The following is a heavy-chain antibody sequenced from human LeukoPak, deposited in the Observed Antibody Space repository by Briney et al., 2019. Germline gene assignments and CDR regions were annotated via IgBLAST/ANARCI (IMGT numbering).Heavy chain of an antibody. V-gene: IGHV1-24*01. D-gene: IGHD3-10*01. CDR3: ATDLLWFGELLRAFDI. Sequence: ASVKVSCKVSGYTLTELSMHWVRQAPGKGLEWMGGFDPEDGETIYAQKFQGRVTMTEDTSTDTAYMELSSLRSEDTAVYCCATDLLWFGELLRAFDIWGQGTMVTVSS. CDR1: GYTLTELS. J-gene: IGHJ3*02. CDR2: FDPEDGET.